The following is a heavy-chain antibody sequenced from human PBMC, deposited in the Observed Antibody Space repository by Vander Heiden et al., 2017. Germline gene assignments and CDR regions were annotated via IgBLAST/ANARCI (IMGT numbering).Heavy chain of an antibody. CDR2: ISGASDNT. V-gene: IGHV3-23*01. J-gene: IGHJ4*02. CDR3: ARVRGSYYFDY. CDR1: GFIFSSYA. Sequence: EVPLLESGGGLEQPGGSVRLSCVASGFIFSSYAMTRVPQAPGKGLEWVSAISGASDNTYFADSVQGRFTISRDNSRNTLYLQMHSLRAEDTAVYYCARVRGSYYFDYWGQGTLVTVSS. D-gene: IGHD3-10*01.